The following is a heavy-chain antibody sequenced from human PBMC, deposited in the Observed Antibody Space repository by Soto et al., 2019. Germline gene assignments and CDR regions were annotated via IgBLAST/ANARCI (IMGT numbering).Heavy chain of an antibody. CDR1: GFTFSNYA. Sequence: GGSLRLSCAPPGFTFSNYAMSWVRQAPGKGLERVSLVSATAGTTYYTDSVKGRFTISRDNSKNTLYLQMNSLRAEDTAVYYCARQLTLPAAMRAGYNWFDPWGQGTLVTVSS. V-gene: IGHV3-23*01. CDR3: ARQLTLPAAMRAGYNWFDP. CDR2: VSATAGTT. J-gene: IGHJ5*02. D-gene: IGHD2-2*01.